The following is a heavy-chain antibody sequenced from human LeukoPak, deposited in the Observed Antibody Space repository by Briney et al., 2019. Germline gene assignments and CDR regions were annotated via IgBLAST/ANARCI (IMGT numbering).Heavy chain of an antibody. CDR2: IYTSGST. CDR3: ARHWRSSSWFQFDY. CDR1: GASISSRGYY. Sequence: SETLSLTCTVSGASISSRGYYWTWIRQPPGKGLEWIGYIYTSGSTNYNPSLKSRVTISVGTSKNQFSLKLSSVTAADTAVYYCARHWRSSSWFQFDYWGQGTLVTVSS. V-gene: IGHV4-61*08. D-gene: IGHD6-13*01. J-gene: IGHJ4*02.